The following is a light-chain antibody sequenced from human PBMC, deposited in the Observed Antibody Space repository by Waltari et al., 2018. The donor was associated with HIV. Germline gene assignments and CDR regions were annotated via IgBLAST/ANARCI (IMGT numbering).Light chain of an antibody. CDR1: QDIDNF. CDR2: STS. J-gene: IGKJ2*02. V-gene: IGKV1-27*01. Sequence: DIQMTQSPTSLSASVGERVTITCRASQDIDNFLALYQHKPGEAPKLLIYSTSNLQSGVSYRLSGSGSGTQFSLTITCLQADDAAIYYCQQFDTDPRTFGGGTKVEV. CDR3: QQFDTDPRT.